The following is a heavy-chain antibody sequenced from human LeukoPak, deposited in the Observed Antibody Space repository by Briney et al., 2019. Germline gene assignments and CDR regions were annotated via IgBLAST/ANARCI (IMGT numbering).Heavy chain of an antibody. Sequence: ASEKVSCKASGYTFTGYYMHWVRQAPGQGLEWMGIINPSGGSTSYAQKFQGRVTMTRDASTSTVYMELSSLRSEDTAVYYCARESGALRFLEWLYTKPYNWFDPWGQGTLVTVSS. CDR1: GYTFTGYY. J-gene: IGHJ5*02. CDR3: ARESGALRFLEWLYTKPYNWFDP. D-gene: IGHD3-3*01. V-gene: IGHV1-46*01. CDR2: INPSGGST.